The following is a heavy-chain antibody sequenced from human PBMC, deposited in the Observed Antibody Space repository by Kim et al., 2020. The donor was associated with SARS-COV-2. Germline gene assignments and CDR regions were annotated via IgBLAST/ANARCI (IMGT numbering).Heavy chain of an antibody. V-gene: IGHV3-11*06. J-gene: IGHJ6*02. D-gene: IGHD3-22*01. CDR3: ARDDEKVYDSSGYDPNGMDV. Sequence: RFTISRDNAKNSLYLQMNSRRAEDTAVYYCARDDEKVYDSSGYDPNGMDVWGQGTTVTVSS.